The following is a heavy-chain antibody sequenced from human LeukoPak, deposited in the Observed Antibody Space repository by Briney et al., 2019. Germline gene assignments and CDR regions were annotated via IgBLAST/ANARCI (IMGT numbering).Heavy chain of an antibody. V-gene: IGHV3-23*01. CDR2: ISGSGGST. CDR1: GFTFSSYA. D-gene: IGHD3-9*01. Sequence: PGGSLRLSCAASGFTFSSYAMSWVRQAPGKGLEWVSAISGSGGSTYYADSVKGRFTISRDNSKYTLYLLMSSLRAEDTAVYYCAKDSVYNILTDYSHDAFDIWGQGTMVTVSS. J-gene: IGHJ3*02. CDR3: AKDSVYNILTDYSHDAFDI.